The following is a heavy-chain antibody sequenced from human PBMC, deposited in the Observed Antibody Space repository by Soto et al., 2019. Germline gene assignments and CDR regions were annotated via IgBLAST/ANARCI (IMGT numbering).Heavy chain of an antibody. Sequence: QVQLVESGGGVVQPGRSLRLSCAASGFTFSSYGMHWVRQAPGKGLEWVAVIWYDGSNKYYADSVKGRFTISRDNSKNTLYLQMNSLRAEGTAVYYCARRSYLVGAIERGYYYYGMDVWGQGTTVTVSS. J-gene: IGHJ6*02. CDR3: ARRSYLVGAIERGYYYYGMDV. V-gene: IGHV3-33*01. CDR2: IWYDGSNK. D-gene: IGHD1-26*01. CDR1: GFTFSSYG.